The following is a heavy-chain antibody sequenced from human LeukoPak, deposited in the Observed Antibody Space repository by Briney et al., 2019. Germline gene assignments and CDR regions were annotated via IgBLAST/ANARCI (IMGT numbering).Heavy chain of an antibody. J-gene: IGHJ4*02. D-gene: IGHD4-11*01. CDR1: GFTFSSYS. CDR3: AREVDYSNYPSGIY. CDR2: ISSSSSYI. V-gene: IGHV3-21*01. Sequence: GGSLRLSCAASGFTFSSYSMNWVRQAPGKGLEWVSSISSSSSYIYYADSVKGRFTISRDNAKNSLYLQMNSLSAEDTAVYYCAREVDYSNYPSGIYWGQGTLVTVSS.